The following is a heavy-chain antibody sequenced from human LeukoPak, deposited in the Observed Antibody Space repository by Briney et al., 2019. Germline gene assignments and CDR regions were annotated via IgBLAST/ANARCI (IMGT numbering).Heavy chain of an antibody. CDR3: AKLTSSWHFFDY. Sequence: PSGTLSLTCSVSGVSISSNPYYWGWIRQPPGKGLEWIGTIYYSGSTYYNPSPKSRVTISVDTPKNQFSLKLGSVTAADTAVYYCAKLTSSWHFFDYWGQGTLVTVSS. V-gene: IGHV4-39*01. D-gene: IGHD6-13*01. CDR1: GVSISSNPYY. J-gene: IGHJ4*01. CDR2: IYYSGST.